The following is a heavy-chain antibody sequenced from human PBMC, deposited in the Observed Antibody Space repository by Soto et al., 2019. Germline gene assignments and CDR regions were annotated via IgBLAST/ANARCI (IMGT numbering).Heavy chain of an antibody. CDR3: ARGGGQCPPRRAFDF. V-gene: IGHV4-39*01. Sequence: SETLSLTCTVSGGSISSGSYYWGWLRQPPGKGLEWIGSMHYSGSTYYNPSLKSRVTISVDTSKNQFSLKLSSVTAADTAVYYCARGGGQCPPRRAFDFWGQGTLVTFSS. D-gene: IGHD6-19*01. CDR1: GGSISSGSYY. CDR2: MHYSGST. J-gene: IGHJ4*02.